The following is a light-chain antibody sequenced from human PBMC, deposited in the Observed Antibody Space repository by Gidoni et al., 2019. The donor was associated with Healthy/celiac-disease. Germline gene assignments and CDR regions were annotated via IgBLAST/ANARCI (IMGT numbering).Light chain of an antibody. J-gene: IGLJ2*01. Sequence: NFMLTQPHAVSESPGKTVTISCTGSSGSIASNYVQWYRQRPGSAPPTVIYEDNQRPSGVPDRFSGSIDSSSNSASLTISGLKTEDEADYYCQSYDSSNHVVFGGGTKLTVL. CDR2: EDN. CDR1: SGSIASNY. CDR3: QSYDSSNHVV. V-gene: IGLV6-57*02.